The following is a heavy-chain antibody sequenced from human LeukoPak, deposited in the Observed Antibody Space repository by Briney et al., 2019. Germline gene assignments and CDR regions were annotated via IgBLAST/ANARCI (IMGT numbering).Heavy chain of an antibody. J-gene: IGHJ3*02. D-gene: IGHD3-10*01. Sequence: ASVKVSCKASGYTFTSYGISWVRQAPGQGLEWMGWISAYNGNTNYAQMLQGRVTMTTDTSTSTAYMELRSLRSDDTAVYYCARGTITMVRGVILAFDIWGQGTMVTVSS. V-gene: IGHV1-18*01. CDR1: GYTFTSYG. CDR2: ISAYNGNT. CDR3: ARGTITMVRGVILAFDI.